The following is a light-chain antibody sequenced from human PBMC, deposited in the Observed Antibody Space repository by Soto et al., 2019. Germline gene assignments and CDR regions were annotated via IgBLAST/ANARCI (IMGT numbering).Light chain of an antibody. J-gene: IGLJ3*02. Sequence: QSVLTQAPSVSGAPGQRVTISCTGSSSNFGAGYDVHWYQHLPGTAPKLLIYENSNRPSGVPDRFSGSISGTSASLAITGLQAEDEADYYCQSYDSSLGDWVFGGGTKLIVL. CDR1: SSNFGAGYD. CDR3: QSYDSSLGDWV. V-gene: IGLV1-40*01. CDR2: ENS.